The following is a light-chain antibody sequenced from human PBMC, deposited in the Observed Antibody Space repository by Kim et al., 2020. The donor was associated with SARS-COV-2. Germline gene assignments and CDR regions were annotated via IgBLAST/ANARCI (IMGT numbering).Light chain of an antibody. CDR1: QNITNS. CDR2: AAS. CDR3: QKYNSAPWT. J-gene: IGKJ1*01. V-gene: IGKV1-27*01. Sequence: ASVGDRVTITCRASQNITNSLAWYQQKPGKVPKVLIYAASTLQSGVPSRFSGSGSGTEFTLTIGSLQTEDVATYYCQKYNSAPWTFGPGTKVDIK.